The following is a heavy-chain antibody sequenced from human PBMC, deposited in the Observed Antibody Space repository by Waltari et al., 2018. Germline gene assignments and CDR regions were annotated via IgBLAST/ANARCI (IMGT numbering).Heavy chain of an antibody. CDR2: ITTSGNTR. CDR3: ASGWYYFGS. CDR1: GFTVGGRE. Sequence: DVRLVESGGGLVQPGGSLRLACAASGFTVGGREMTWVRQAPGKGLEWISYITTSGNTRYYADSVKGRFTISRDNGENSLYLQMNSLRAEDTAVYYCASGWYYFGSWGQGTLVTVSS. V-gene: IGHV3-48*03. J-gene: IGHJ4*02. D-gene: IGHD6-19*01.